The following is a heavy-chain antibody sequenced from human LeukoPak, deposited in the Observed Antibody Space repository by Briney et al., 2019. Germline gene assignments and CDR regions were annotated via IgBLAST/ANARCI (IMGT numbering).Heavy chain of an antibody. D-gene: IGHD1-26*01. Sequence: PGGSLRLSCAASGFTFSNYGMNWVRQAPGKGLEWVSSISGSGGSTYYADSVKGRFTVSGDNSKNTLYLQMSSLTAADTAVYYCAKDRSIGTYYTFDHWGQGTLVTVSS. V-gene: IGHV3-23*01. J-gene: IGHJ4*02. CDR1: GFTFSNYG. CDR2: ISGSGGST. CDR3: AKDRSIGTYYTFDH.